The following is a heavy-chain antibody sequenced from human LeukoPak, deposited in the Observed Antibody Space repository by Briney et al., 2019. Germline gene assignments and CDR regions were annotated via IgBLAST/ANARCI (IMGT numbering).Heavy chain of an antibody. CDR1: GFTFSSYS. V-gene: IGHV3-21*01. CDR3: ARDGIVGATGDFDY. CDR2: ISSSSSYI. D-gene: IGHD1-26*01. J-gene: IGHJ4*02. Sequence: PGGSLRLSCAASGFTFSSYSMNWVRQAPGKGLEWVSSISSSSSYIYYADSVKGRFTISRDNAKNSLYLQMNSLRAEDTAVYYCARDGIVGATGDFDYWGQGTLVTVSS.